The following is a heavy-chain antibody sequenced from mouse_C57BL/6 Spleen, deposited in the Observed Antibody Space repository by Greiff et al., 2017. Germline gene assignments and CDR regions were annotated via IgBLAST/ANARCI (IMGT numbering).Heavy chain of an antibody. Sequence: EVPLQQSGAELVRPGASVKLSCTASGFNIKDAYMHWVKQRPEQGLEWIGWIDPENGDTEYASKFQGKATITADTSSNTTYLQLSSLTAEDTAVYYCTTRDYYGSSPYYFDYWGQGTTLTVSS. CDR2: IDPENGDT. CDR3: TTRDYYGSSPYYFDY. V-gene: IGHV14-4*01. CDR1: GFNIKDAY. D-gene: IGHD1-1*01. J-gene: IGHJ2*01.